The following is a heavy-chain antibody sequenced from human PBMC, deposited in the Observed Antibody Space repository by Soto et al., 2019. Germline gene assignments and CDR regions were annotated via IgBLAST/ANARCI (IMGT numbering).Heavy chain of an antibody. CDR3: AKFGMATTKRSPPYYIDY. CDR1: GFTFSSYA. V-gene: IGHV3-23*01. Sequence: GGSLRLSCAASGFTFSSYAMSWVRQAPGKGLEWVSAISSSGGNTYYADSVKGRFTISRDNSKNTLYLQMNSLRAEDTAVYYCAKFGMATTKRSPPYYIDYWGQGALVTVSS. J-gene: IGHJ4*02. D-gene: IGHD1-1*01. CDR2: ISSSGGNT.